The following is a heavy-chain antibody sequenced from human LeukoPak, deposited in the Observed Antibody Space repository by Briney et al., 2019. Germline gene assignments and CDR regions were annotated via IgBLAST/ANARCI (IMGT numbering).Heavy chain of an antibody. CDR1: GGTFSSYA. CDR2: IIPIFGTA. V-gene: IGHV1-69*06. Sequence: SVKVSCKASGGTFSSYAISWVRQAPGQGLEWMGRIIPIFGTANYAQKFQGRVAITADTSTSTAYMELSSLRSEDTAVYYCARGTGDYDSSGLVPFDYWGQGTMVTVSS. CDR3: ARGTGDYDSSGLVPFDY. D-gene: IGHD3-22*01. J-gene: IGHJ4*02.